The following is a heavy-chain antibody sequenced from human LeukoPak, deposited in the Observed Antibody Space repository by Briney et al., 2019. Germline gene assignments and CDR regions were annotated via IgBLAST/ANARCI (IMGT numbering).Heavy chain of an antibody. CDR3: ARVGAYPAVNC. V-gene: IGHV3-48*03. D-gene: IGHD3-16*01. Sequence: PGGSLRLSCAASGFTFSTYEMNWVRQAPGKGLEWVSYISSSGSTIYYADSVKGRFTISRDNAKNSLYLQMNSLRAEDTAVYYCARVGAYPAVNCWGQGTLVTVSS. CDR2: ISSSGSTI. J-gene: IGHJ4*02. CDR1: GFTFSTYE.